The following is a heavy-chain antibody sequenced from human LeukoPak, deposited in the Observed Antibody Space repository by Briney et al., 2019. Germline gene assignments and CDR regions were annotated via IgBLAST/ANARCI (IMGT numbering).Heavy chain of an antibody. V-gene: IGHV3-48*01. CDR3: ARDSYGGSGSYHYFYHMDV. CDR1: GFTFSTYN. CDR2: ISSSSTTI. Sequence: GGSLRLSCAASGFTFSTYNMNWVRQAPGQGLEWVSYISSSSTTIYYADSVKGRFTISRDSAKNSLYLQMNSLRAEDTAVYYCARDSYGGSGSYHYFYHMDVWGKGTTVTVSS. J-gene: IGHJ6*03. D-gene: IGHD3-10*01.